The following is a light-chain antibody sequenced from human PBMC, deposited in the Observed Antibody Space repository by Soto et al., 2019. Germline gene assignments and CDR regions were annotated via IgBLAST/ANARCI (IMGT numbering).Light chain of an antibody. CDR3: CSYAGTSTHTV. J-gene: IGLJ7*01. V-gene: IGLV2-23*02. CDR2: EVS. Sequence: QSVLTQPDSVSGSPGQAITLSCTGTSSDVGGYNLVSWYQQHPGKAPKLMISEVSKRPSGISDRFSGSKSGSTASLTISGLQAEDEADYYCCSYAGTSTHTVFGGGTPLTVL. CDR1: SSDVGGYNL.